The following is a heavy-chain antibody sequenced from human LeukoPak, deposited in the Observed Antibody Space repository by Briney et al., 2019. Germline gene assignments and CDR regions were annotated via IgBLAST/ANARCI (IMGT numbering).Heavy chain of an antibody. CDR3: ARQELRYFDWLPGWYFDL. Sequence: SETLSLTCTVSGGSISSYYWSWIRQPAGKGLEWVGRIYTSGSTNYNPSLKSRVTMSVDTSKNQFSLKPSSVTAADTAVYYCARQELRYFDWLPGWYFDLWGRGTLVTVSS. CDR1: GGSISSYY. D-gene: IGHD3-9*01. CDR2: IYTSGST. J-gene: IGHJ2*01. V-gene: IGHV4-4*07.